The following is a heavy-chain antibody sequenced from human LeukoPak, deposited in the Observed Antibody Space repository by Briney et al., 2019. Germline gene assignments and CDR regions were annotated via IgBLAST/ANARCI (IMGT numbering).Heavy chain of an antibody. D-gene: IGHD3-9*01. V-gene: IGHV3-23*01. Sequence: GGSLRLSCAASGFTFSSYAMSWVCQAPGKGLECVSAISGSGGSTYYADSVKGRFTISRDNSKNTLYLQMNSLRAEDTAVYYCAKNIGYFESIGAFDIWGQGTMVTVSS. CDR3: AKNIGYFESIGAFDI. CDR1: GFTFSSYA. CDR2: ISGSGGST. J-gene: IGHJ3*02.